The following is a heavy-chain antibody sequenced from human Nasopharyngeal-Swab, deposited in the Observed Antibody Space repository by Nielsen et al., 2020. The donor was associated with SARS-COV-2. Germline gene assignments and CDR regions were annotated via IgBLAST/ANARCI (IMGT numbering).Heavy chain of an antibody. D-gene: IGHD6-13*01. Sequence: GGSLRLSCAASGFTFSSYAMQWVRQAPGKGLGWVAVISYDGSNKYYADSVKDRFTISRDNSKNTLYLQMNSLCAEDTAVYYRARVDCSSWYGVDYWGQGTLVTVSS. CDR2: ISYDGSNK. CDR3: ARVDCSSWYGVDY. V-gene: IGHV3-30-3*01. J-gene: IGHJ4*02. CDR1: GFTFSSYA.